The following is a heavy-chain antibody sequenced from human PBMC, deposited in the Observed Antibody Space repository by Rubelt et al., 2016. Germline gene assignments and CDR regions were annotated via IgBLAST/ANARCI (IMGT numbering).Heavy chain of an antibody. J-gene: IGHJ4*02. CDR1: GYTFTSYA. V-gene: IGHV7-4-1*02. CDR3: ARDPSSWQGWLL. CDR2: INTNTGNS. D-gene: IGHD6-13*01. Sequence: QVQLVQSGSELKKPGASVKVSCKASGYTFTSYAMNWVRQAPGQGLEWMGWINTNTGNSTYAKGFSGRVVFSLDTSVRTAYLQISSLKAEDTAVYYCARDPSSWQGWLLWGQGTLVTVAS.